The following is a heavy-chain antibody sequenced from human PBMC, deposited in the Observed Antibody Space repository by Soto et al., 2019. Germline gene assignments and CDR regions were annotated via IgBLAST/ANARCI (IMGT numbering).Heavy chain of an antibody. CDR2: IIPMSDSP. V-gene: IGHV1-69*06. Sequence: ASVKVSCKVSGGAFHSSALNWVRQAPGQGLEWIGGIIPMSDSPNYAQEFQGRVTIIADISTTTAYMEVRSLRSDDTAVYYCAIEPHWTYQINRYWGQGTLVTVSS. CDR1: GGAFHSSA. CDR3: AIEPHWTYQINRY. D-gene: IGHD2-15*01. J-gene: IGHJ4*02.